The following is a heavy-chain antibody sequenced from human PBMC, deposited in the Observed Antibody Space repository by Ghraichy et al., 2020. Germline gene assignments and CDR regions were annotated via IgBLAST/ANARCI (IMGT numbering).Heavy chain of an antibody. CDR3: AREQKYCSSTSCYYYYYGMDV. CDR2: INPSGGST. Sequence: ASVKVSCKASGYTFTSYYMHWVRQAPGQGLEWMGIINPSGGSTSYAQKFQGRVTMTRDTSTSTVYMELSSLRSEDTAVYYCAREQKYCSSTSCYYYYYGMDVWGQGTTVTVSS. CDR1: GYTFTSYY. D-gene: IGHD2-2*01. J-gene: IGHJ6*02. V-gene: IGHV1-46*01.